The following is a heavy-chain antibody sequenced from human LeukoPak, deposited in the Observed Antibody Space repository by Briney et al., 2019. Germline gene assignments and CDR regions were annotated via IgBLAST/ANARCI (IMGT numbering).Heavy chain of an antibody. CDR1: GYTFTSYA. CDR2: INAGNGNT. CDR3: ARGPIAAAGRVY. V-gene: IGHV1-3*01. Sequence: ASVKVSCKASGYTFTSYAMHWVRQAPGQRLEWMGWINAGNGNTKYSQKFQGRVTITRDTSASTAYMELSSLRSEDTAVYYCARGPIAAAGRVYWGQGTLVTVSS. J-gene: IGHJ4*02. D-gene: IGHD6-13*01.